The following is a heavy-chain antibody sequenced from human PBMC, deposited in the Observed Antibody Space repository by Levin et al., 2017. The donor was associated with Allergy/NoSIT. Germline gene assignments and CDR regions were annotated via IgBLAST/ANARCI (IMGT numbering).Heavy chain of an antibody. Sequence: ASVKVSCKAFEYSFSDNYIHWVRQAPGQGLEWMGWMNPNAGGTYYARKFEGRVTMTGDTSISTAYMELSSLTSDDTAVYFCARDVFRCSTGWRGMDVWGQGTTVIVSS. CDR1: EYSFSDNY. J-gene: IGHJ6*02. CDR2: MNPNAGGT. D-gene: IGHD2-8*02. CDR3: ARDVFRCSTGWRGMDV. V-gene: IGHV1-2*02.